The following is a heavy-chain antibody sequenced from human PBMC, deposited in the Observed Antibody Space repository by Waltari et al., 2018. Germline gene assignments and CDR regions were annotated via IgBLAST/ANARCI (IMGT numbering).Heavy chain of an antibody. CDR3: ARAPYYYDSSGSNSGAFDI. Sequence: QVQLVQSGSELKKPGASLKVSCKASGYSFRRYAMNWLRQAPGQGLEWMGWINTKTGNPTYAQGFTGRFVFSLDTSVSTAYLQISSLKTEDTAVYYCARAPYYYDSSGSNSGAFDIWGPGTMVTVSS. D-gene: IGHD3-22*01. CDR1: GYSFRRYA. CDR2: INTKTGNP. V-gene: IGHV7-4-1*02. J-gene: IGHJ3*02.